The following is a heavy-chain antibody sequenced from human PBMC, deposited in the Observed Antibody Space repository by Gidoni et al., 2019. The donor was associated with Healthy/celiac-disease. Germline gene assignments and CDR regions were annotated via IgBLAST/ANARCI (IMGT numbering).Heavy chain of an antibody. J-gene: IGHJ5*02. D-gene: IGHD3-9*01. V-gene: IGHV3-48*03. Sequence: EVQLVESGGGVVQPGGSLRLSCAASGFPFSSYEMNWVRQAPGKGLEWVSDISSSGSTIYYADSVKGRFTISRDNAKNSLYLQMNSLRAEDTAVYYCARVFGDILTGYHAGWFDPWGQGTLVTVSS. CDR3: ARVFGDILTGYHAGWFDP. CDR2: ISSSGSTI. CDR1: GFPFSSYE.